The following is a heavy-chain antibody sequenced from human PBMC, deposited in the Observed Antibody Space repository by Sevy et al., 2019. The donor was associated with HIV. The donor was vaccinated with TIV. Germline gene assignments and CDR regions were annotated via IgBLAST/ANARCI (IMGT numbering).Heavy chain of an antibody. Sequence: GGSLRLSCAASGFTFSSYGMHWVRQAPGKGLEWVAVIWYDGSNKYYADSVKGRFTISRDNSKKTLYLEMNSLRAEETAVYYCARGGYYDSSGYFNYYYGMDVWGQGTTVTVSS. D-gene: IGHD3-22*01. CDR1: GFTFSSYG. J-gene: IGHJ6*02. CDR2: IWYDGSNK. V-gene: IGHV3-33*01. CDR3: ARGGYYDSSGYFNYYYGMDV.